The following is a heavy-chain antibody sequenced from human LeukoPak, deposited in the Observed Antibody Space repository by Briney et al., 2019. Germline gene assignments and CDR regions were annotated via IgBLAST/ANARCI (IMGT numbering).Heavy chain of an antibody. V-gene: IGHV1-18*04. D-gene: IGHD6-13*01. Sequence: ASVKVSCKASGYTFTGYYMHWVRQAPGQGLEWMGWISAYNGNTNYAQKLQGRVTMTTDTSTSTAYMELRSLRSDDTAVYYCARDLVSSSGMDVWGQGTTVTVSS. CDR2: ISAYNGNT. J-gene: IGHJ6*02. CDR1: GYTFTGYY. CDR3: ARDLVSSSGMDV.